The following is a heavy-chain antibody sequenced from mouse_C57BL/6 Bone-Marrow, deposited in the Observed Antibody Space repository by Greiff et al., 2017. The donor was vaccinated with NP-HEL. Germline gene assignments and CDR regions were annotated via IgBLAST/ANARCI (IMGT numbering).Heavy chain of an antibody. CDR2: IPPNSGST. CDR1: GYTFTSYW. Sequence: QVQLQQPGAELVKPGASVKLSCKASGYTFTSYWMHWVKQRPGQGLEWIGMIPPNSGSTNYNEKFKSKATLTVDKSSSTAYMQLSSLTSEDSAVYYCARRAVVARDYFDYWGQGTTLTVSS. V-gene: IGHV1-64*01. CDR3: ARRAVVARDYFDY. J-gene: IGHJ2*01. D-gene: IGHD1-1*01.